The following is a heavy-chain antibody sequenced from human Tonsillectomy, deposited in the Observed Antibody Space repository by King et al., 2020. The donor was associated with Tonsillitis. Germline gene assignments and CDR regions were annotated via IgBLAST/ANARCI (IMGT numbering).Heavy chain of an antibody. CDR2: IYPGDSDT. J-gene: IGHJ6*03. CDR3: ARQGASVTRFYYYDHMDV. Sequence: QLVQSGAEVKKPGASLKISCQGSGYNFASTWIGWVRQMPGQGLEWMGIIYPGDSDTRYSPSVQGQVTISADTSISTAYLQWSSLKASDTAIYYCARQGASVTRFYYYDHMDVWGNGTTVTVSS. D-gene: IGHD2-21*02. CDR1: GYNFASTW. V-gene: IGHV5-51*01.